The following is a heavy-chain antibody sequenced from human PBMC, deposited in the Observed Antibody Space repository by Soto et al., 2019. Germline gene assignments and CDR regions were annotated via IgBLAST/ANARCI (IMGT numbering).Heavy chain of an antibody. V-gene: IGHV3-49*03. CDR1: GSTFGDKA. J-gene: IGHJ4*02. Sequence: PGGSLRLSCTASGSTFGDKALSWFGRVPGKGLEWVGYIRSKSFGGTTEYAASVKGRFTISRDDSKSIAYLQMDSLETEDTAVYYCTRRQYLDYWGQGILVTVSS. CDR2: IRSKSFGGTT. CDR3: TRRQYLDY.